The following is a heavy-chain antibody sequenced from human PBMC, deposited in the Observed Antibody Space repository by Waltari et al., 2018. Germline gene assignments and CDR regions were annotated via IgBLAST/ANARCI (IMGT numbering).Heavy chain of an antibody. CDR2: ISSSSSYI. V-gene: IGHV3-21*01. D-gene: IGHD1-26*01. CDR1: GFTFSSYS. J-gene: IGHJ4*02. Sequence: EVQLVESGGGLVKPGGSLRLSCAASGFTFSSYSLHWVAQPQGTGLEWVSSISSSSSYIYYADSVKGRFTISRDNAKNSLYLQMNSLRAEDTAVYYCARGGVGATRVPIDYWGQGTLVTVSS. CDR3: ARGGVGATRVPIDY.